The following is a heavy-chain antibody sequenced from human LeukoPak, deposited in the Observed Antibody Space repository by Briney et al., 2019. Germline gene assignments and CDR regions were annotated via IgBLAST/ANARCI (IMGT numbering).Heavy chain of an antibody. CDR2: IYSGGST. CDR3: ARDGTAAGTPNYYGMDV. V-gene: IGHV3-66*01. Sequence: GGSLRLSCAASGFTVSSNYMSWVRQAPGKGLEWVSVIYSGGSTYYAESVKGRFTISRDNSKNTLYLQMNSLRAEDTAVYYCARDGTAAGTPNYYGMDVWGQGATVTVSS. D-gene: IGHD6-13*01. CDR1: GFTVSSNY. J-gene: IGHJ6*02.